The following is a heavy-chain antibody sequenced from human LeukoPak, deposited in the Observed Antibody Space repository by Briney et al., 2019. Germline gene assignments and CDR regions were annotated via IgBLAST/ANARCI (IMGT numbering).Heavy chain of an antibody. CDR3: ARDGEWLPYGI. J-gene: IGHJ4*02. D-gene: IGHD6-19*01. Sequence: ASMKVSCKASGYTFTGYYMHWVRQAPGQGLEWMGWINPNSGGTNYAQKFQGRVAMTRDTSISTAYMELSRLRTDDTAVYYCARDGEWLPYGIWGQGTLVTVSS. CDR1: GYTFTGYY. V-gene: IGHV1-2*02. CDR2: INPNSGGT.